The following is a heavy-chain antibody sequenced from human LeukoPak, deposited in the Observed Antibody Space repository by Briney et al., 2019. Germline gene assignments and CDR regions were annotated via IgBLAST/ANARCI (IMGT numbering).Heavy chain of an antibody. Sequence: ASVKVSCKASGYTFTSYDINWVRQATGQGLEWMGWMSPNSGNTGYAQKFQGRVTMTRNTSISTAYMELSSLRSEDTAVYYCARVTPTVAGAIDYWGQGTLVTVSS. CDR2: MSPNSGNT. J-gene: IGHJ4*02. V-gene: IGHV1-8*01. D-gene: IGHD6-19*01. CDR3: ARVTPTVAGAIDY. CDR1: GYTFTSYD.